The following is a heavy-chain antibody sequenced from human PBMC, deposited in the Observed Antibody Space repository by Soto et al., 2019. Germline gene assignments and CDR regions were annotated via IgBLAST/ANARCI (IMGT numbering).Heavy chain of an antibody. D-gene: IGHD2-2*01. CDR2: ISGSSDNI. CDR3: ARDSARLVVVQPVDGDNWLDP. CDR1: GFIFSDYF. J-gene: IGHJ5*02. Sequence: GGSLRLSCAASGFIFSDYFMSWIRQAPGKGLEWVSFISGSSDNIKYADSVKGRFTISRDNAKNSLYLQMNSLRAEDTAVYYCARDSARLVVVQPVDGDNWLDPCRQGTLVTVSS. V-gene: IGHV3-11*06.